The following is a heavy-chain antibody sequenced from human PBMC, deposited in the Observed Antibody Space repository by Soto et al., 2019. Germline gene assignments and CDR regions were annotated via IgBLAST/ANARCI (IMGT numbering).Heavy chain of an antibody. D-gene: IGHD2-15*01. J-gene: IGHJ4*02. CDR2: ISWNSGSI. V-gene: IGHV3-9*01. CDR3: AQEPGGSRPTRFDY. CDR1: GFTFDDYA. Sequence: EVQLVESGGGLVQPGRSLRLSCAASGFTFDDYAMHWVRQAPGKVLEWVSGISWNSGSIGYADSVKGRFTISRDNAKNSLYLQMNSMRAEDTALYYCAQEPGGSRPTRFDYWGQGTLVTVSS.